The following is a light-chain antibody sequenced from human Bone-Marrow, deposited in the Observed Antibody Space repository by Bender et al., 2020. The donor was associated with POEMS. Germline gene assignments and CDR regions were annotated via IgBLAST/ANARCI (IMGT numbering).Light chain of an antibody. Sequence: QSALTQPASVSGSPGQSITISCTGTSSDVGGYNYVSWYQHHPGKAPHLMIYEVNKRPSGVPDRFSGSKSGNTASLTVSGLQAEDEADYYCSSFAGSNSVVFGGGTELTVL. CDR2: EVN. V-gene: IGLV2-8*01. J-gene: IGLJ2*01. CDR3: SSFAGSNSVV. CDR1: SSDVGGYNY.